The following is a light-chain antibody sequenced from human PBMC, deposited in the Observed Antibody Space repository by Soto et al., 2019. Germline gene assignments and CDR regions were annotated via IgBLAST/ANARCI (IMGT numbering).Light chain of an antibody. V-gene: IGKV1-5*03. CDR2: KAS. CDR3: QQYNSYPYT. CDR1: QSISSW. J-gene: IGKJ2*01. Sequence: DIQMTQSPSTLSASVGDRVTITCRASQSISSWLAWYQQKPGKAPKLLIYKASSLESGDPSRFSGSGSGTEFPLTISSLQPDDFATYYCQQYNSYPYTFGQGTKLEIK.